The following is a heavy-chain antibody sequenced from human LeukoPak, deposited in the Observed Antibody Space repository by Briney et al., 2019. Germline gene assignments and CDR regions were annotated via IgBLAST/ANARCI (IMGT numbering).Heavy chain of an antibody. V-gene: IGHV1-46*01. D-gene: IGHD5-24*01. Sequence: ASEKVSCKESGYTFTSYNMRWVRQALGQRLEWVGIINPSGGSTSYAQKFQGRVTMTRDTSTSTVYMELSSLRSEDTAVYYCARGTPPGRWLRDYWGQGTLVTVSS. CDR2: INPSGGST. CDR3: ARGTPPGRWLRDY. J-gene: IGHJ4*02. CDR1: GYTFTSYN.